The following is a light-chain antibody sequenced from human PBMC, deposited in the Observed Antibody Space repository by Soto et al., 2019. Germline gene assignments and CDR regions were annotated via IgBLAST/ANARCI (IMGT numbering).Light chain of an antibody. CDR2: GAS. J-gene: IGKJ3*01. CDR3: QQYNKWPLFT. Sequence: EILMTQSPATLSVSPGERATLSCRASQSVANNLAWYQQRPAQAPRLLIYGASTRATGIPARFSGSGSGTEFTLTISSLQSEDFAVYYCQQYNKWPLFTFGPGTRVDI. CDR1: QSVANN. V-gene: IGKV3-15*01.